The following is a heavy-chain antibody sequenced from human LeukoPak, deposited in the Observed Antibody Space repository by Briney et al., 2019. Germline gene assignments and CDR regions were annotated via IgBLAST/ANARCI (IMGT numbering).Heavy chain of an antibody. V-gene: IGHV1-8*03. CDR1: GYTFTSYD. CDR3: ARVRNYYYYMDV. CDR2: MNPNSGNT. J-gene: IGHJ6*03. D-gene: IGHD4-17*01. Sequence: ASVKVSCKASGYTFTSYDIKWVRQATGQGLEWMGWMNPNSGNTGYAQKFQGRVTITRNTSISTAYMELSSLRSEDTAVYYCARVRNYYYYMDVWGKGTTVTVSS.